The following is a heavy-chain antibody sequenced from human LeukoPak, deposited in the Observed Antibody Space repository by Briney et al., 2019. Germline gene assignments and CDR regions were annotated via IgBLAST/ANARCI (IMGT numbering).Heavy chain of an antibody. CDR1: GDTFTSYD. Sequence: ASVKVSCKASGDTFTSYDINWVRQATGQGLEWRGWRNPNSVNTGYAQKFQGRVTITRNTSISTAYMELSSLRSEHTAVYYCARARDYDFWSGYVTWFDPWGQGTLVTVSS. CDR3: ARARDYDFWSGYVTWFDP. D-gene: IGHD3-3*01. CDR2: RNPNSVNT. V-gene: IGHV1-8*03. J-gene: IGHJ5*02.